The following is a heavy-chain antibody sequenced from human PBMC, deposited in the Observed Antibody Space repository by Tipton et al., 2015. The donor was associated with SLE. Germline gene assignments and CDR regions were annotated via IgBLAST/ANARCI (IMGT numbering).Heavy chain of an antibody. CDR1: GGSISSSSYY. CDR3: ARDRGGSYNDAFDI. Sequence: LRLSCTVSGGSISSSSYYWGWIRQPPGKGLEWIGSIYYSGSTYYNPSLKSRVTISVDTSKNQFSLKLSSVTAADTAVYYCARDRGGSYNDAFDIWGQGTMVTVSS. D-gene: IGHD1-26*01. J-gene: IGHJ3*02. CDR2: IYYSGST. V-gene: IGHV4-39*07.